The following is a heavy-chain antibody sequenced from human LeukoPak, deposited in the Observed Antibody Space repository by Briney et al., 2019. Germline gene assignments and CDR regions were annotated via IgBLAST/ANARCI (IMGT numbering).Heavy chain of an antibody. D-gene: IGHD6-6*01. CDR2: IYSGGST. CDR1: GFTVSSNY. Sequence: QPGGSLRLSCAASGFTVSSNYMSWVRQAPGKGLEWVSVIYSGGSTYYADSVKGRFTISRDNSKNTLYLQMNSLRAEDTAVYYCAKDRGAARPSLCWFDPWGQGTLVTVSS. CDR3: AKDRGAARPSLCWFDP. J-gene: IGHJ5*02. V-gene: IGHV3-66*01.